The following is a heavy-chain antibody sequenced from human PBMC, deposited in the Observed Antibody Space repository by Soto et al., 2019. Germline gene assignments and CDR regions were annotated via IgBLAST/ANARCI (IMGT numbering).Heavy chain of an antibody. CDR1: GFTFSSYG. J-gene: IGHJ4*02. D-gene: IGHD5-12*01. Sequence: QVQLVESGGGVVQPGRSLRLSCAASGFTFSSYGMHWVRQAPGKGLEWVAVISYDGSNKYYADSVKGRFTISRDNSKNTLYLQMNSLRAEETAVYYFAKDRRRDGYAAGHWGQGTLVTVSS. V-gene: IGHV3-30*18. CDR2: ISYDGSNK. CDR3: AKDRRRDGYAAGH.